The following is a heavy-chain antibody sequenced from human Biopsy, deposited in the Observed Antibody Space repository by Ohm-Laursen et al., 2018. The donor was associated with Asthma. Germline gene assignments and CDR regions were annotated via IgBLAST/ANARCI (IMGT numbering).Heavy chain of an antibody. V-gene: IGHV1-69*05. Sequence: SSVKVSCKASGDSFSNYAISWVRQAPGQGLEWMGGLIPVLGTPDHAQKFQGRVTMTRDTSTSTVYMELSSLSSEDTAVYYCARAFVESAAFDYWGQGTLVTVSS. D-gene: IGHD2/OR15-2a*01. CDR1: GDSFSNYA. CDR2: LIPVLGTP. CDR3: ARAFVESAAFDY. J-gene: IGHJ4*02.